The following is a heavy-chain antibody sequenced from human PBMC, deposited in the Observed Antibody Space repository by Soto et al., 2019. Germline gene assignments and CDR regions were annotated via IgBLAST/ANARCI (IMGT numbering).Heavy chain of an antibody. J-gene: IGHJ4*02. V-gene: IGHV3-33*01. Sequence: QVQLVESGGGVVQPGRSLRLSCAASGFTFSSYGMHWVRQAPGQGLEWVAVIWYDGSNKYYADSVKGRFTISRDNSKNTLYLQMNSLRAEATAVYYCASGHYDSSGYYPFDYWGQGTLVTVSS. CDR1: GFTFSSYG. D-gene: IGHD3-22*01. CDR3: ASGHYDSSGYYPFDY. CDR2: IWYDGSNK.